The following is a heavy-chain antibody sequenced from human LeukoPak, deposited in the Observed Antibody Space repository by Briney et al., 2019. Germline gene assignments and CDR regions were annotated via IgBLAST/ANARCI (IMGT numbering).Heavy chain of an antibody. D-gene: IGHD4-17*01. V-gene: IGHV3-53*01. CDR1: GFTVSSNY. Sequence: GGSLRLSCAASGFTVSSNYMSWVRQAPGKGLEWVSMIYSGGSTYYADSVKGRFTISRDNSKNTLYLQMNSLRAEDTAVYYCARTLLYGVGAFDIWGQGIMVTVSS. J-gene: IGHJ3*02. CDR2: IYSGGST. CDR3: ARTLLYGVGAFDI.